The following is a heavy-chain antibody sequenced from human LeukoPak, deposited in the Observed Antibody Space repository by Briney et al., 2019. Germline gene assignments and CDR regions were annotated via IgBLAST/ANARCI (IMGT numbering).Heavy chain of an antibody. J-gene: IGHJ3*02. V-gene: IGHV3-33*01. D-gene: IGHD4-11*01. CDR1: GYTFSSYG. CDR3: AREGLPTRRDNAFNI. CDR2: IWSDESKK. Sequence: GGSLRLSCAASGYTFSSYGMHWVRQRPGKGLEWLTVIWSDESKKYYGDSVKGRFTVSRDNSKNTLYLVINILSVDDTAVYYCAREGLPTRRDNAFNIWAQGTMVAVSS.